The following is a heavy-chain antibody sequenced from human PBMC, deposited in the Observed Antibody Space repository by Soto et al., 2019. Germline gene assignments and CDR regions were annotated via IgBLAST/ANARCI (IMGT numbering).Heavy chain of an antibody. Sequence: SETLSLTCTRSGGSISSYYWSWIRQPPGKGLEWIGYIDYSGSTNYSPSLKSRVTISLDTSKNHYSLKLRSVTAEDTAVYYSERCGPPYDTNNNAILGDWGQGTRVTVSS. J-gene: IGHJ4*02. D-gene: IGHD3-22*01. CDR1: GGSISSYY. CDR2: IDYSGST. V-gene: IGHV4-59*01. CDR3: ERCGPPYDTNNNAILGD.